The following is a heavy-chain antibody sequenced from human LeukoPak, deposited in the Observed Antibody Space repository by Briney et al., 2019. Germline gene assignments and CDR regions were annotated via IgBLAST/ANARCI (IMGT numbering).Heavy chain of an antibody. Sequence: SETLSLTCTVSGGSISSSPCYWDWIRQPPGKGLEWIGAIHYSGNTNYNPSLRGRGIVSVDTSRNQLSLKLSSVTAADTAMYFCARTCGRRTVHPGTSGYIDSWGQGTLVTVSS. CDR2: IHYSGNT. J-gene: IGHJ4*02. D-gene: IGHD3-22*01. CDR1: GGSISSSPCY. CDR3: ARTCGRRTVHPGTSGYIDS. V-gene: IGHV4-39*01.